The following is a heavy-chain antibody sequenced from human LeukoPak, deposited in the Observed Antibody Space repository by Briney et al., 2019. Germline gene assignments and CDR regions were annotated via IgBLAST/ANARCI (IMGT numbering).Heavy chain of an antibody. CDR2: ISSSSSYI. CDR1: GFTFSSYA. J-gene: IGHJ4*02. Sequence: PGGSLRLSCAAAGFTFSSYAMSWVRQAPGKGLEWVSSISSSSSYIYYADSVKGRFTLSRDNAKNSLYLQMNSLRAEDTAVYYCARDKWRTAAGHDYWGQGTLVTVSS. V-gene: IGHV3-21*01. D-gene: IGHD6-13*01. CDR3: ARDKWRTAAGHDY.